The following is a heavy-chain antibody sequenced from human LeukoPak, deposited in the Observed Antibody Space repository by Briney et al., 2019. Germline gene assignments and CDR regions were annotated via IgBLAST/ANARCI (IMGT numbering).Heavy chain of an antibody. V-gene: IGHV3-23*01. J-gene: IGHJ4*02. Sequence: GGSLRLSCSGSGFAFSGFAMGWVRQAPGKGLEWVSSISGSGDNTYYADSVDGRFIASRDNIKNTLYLQMNSLRAEDTALYYCARGRGGDYVPSRFDYWGQGTLVTVSS. D-gene: IGHD4-17*01. CDR1: GFAFSGFA. CDR2: ISGSGDNT. CDR3: ARGRGGDYVPSRFDY.